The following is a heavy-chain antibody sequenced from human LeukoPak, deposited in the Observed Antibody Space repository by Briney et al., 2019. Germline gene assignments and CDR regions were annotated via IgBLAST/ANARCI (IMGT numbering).Heavy chain of an antibody. CDR3: ARDQGGFMVVNNWFDP. J-gene: IGHJ5*02. CDR1: GGSISSSSYY. V-gene: IGHV4-39*07. CDR2: IYYSGST. D-gene: IGHD2-15*01. Sequence: NPSETLSLTCTVSGGSISSSSYYWGWIRQPPGKGLEWIGSIYYSGSTYYNPSLKSRVTISVDTSKNQFSLKLSSVTAADTAVYYCARDQGGFMVVNNWFDPWGRGTLVTVSS.